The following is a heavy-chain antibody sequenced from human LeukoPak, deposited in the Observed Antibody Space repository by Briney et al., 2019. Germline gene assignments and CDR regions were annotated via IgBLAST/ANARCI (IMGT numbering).Heavy chain of an antibody. CDR3: ARPGYCTNGVCYPYYYYGMDV. J-gene: IGHJ6*02. CDR2: INHSGST. Sequence: SETLSLTCAVYGGSFSGYYWSWIRQPPGKGLEWIGEINHSGSTNYNPSLKSRVTISVDTSKNQFSLKLSSVTAADTAVYYCARPGYCTNGVCYPYYYYGMDVWGQGTTVTVSS. D-gene: IGHD2-8*01. V-gene: IGHV4-34*01. CDR1: GGSFSGYY.